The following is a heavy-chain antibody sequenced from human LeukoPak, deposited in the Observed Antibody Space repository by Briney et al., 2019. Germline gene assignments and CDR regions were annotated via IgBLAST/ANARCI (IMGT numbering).Heavy chain of an antibody. CDR2: INHSGST. Sequence: PSETLSLTCAVYGGSFSGYYWSWIRQPPGKGLEWTGEINHSGSTNYNPSLKSRVTISVDTSKNQFSLKLSSVTAADTAVYYCAREGLQLWPDYWGQGTLVTVSS. CDR1: GGSFSGYY. J-gene: IGHJ4*02. V-gene: IGHV4-34*01. CDR3: AREGLQLWPDY. D-gene: IGHD5-18*01.